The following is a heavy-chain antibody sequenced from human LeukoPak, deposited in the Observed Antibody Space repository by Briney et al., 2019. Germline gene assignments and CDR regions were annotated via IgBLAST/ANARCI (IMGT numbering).Heavy chain of an antibody. CDR2: INWNTGSI. CDR3: ARVGSYGDYSYYYYMDV. J-gene: IGHJ6*03. V-gene: IGHV3-9*01. D-gene: IGHD4-17*01. CDR1: GFTFDDYA. Sequence: SGGSLRLSCAASGFTFDDYAMHWVRQSPGKGLEWVSGINWNTGSIDYADSVKGRFTISRDNAKNSLYLQMNSLRAEDTAVYYCARVGSYGDYSYYYYMDVWGKGTTVTVSS.